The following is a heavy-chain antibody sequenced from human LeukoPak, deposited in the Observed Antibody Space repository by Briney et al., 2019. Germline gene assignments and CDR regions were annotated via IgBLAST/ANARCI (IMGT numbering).Heavy chain of an antibody. V-gene: IGHV4-39*07. D-gene: IGHD3-22*01. Sequence: SETLSLTCAVSGVSIRSSSFFWGWIRQPPGKGLEWIGSISHSGSTHYSPTLKNRVIISVDTSKHQFSLNLSSVIAADTAVYYCARVFYYDSGGSYFGYFDYWGQGTLVTVSS. J-gene: IGHJ4*02. CDR2: ISHSGST. CDR3: ARVFYYDSGGSYFGYFDY. CDR1: GVSIRSSSFF.